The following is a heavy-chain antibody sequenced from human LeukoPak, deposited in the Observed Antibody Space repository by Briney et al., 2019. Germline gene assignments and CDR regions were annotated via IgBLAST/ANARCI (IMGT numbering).Heavy chain of an antibody. D-gene: IGHD3-10*01. Sequence: GSLRLSCAASGFTFSSYGMHWVRQAPGKGLEWVAVISYDGSNKYYADSVKGRFTISRDNSKNTLYLQMNSLRAEDTAVYYCARDGYGSGSYYFDYWGQGTLVTVSS. CDR1: GFTFSSYG. CDR2: ISYDGSNK. V-gene: IGHV3-30*19. CDR3: ARDGYGSGSYYFDY. J-gene: IGHJ4*02.